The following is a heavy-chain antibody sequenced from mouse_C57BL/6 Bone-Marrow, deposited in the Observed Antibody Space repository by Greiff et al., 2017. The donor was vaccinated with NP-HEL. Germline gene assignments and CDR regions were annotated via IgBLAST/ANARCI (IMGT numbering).Heavy chain of an antibody. CDR3: AREEDGYYDYFDY. CDR1: GYTFTSYW. CDR2: IDPNSGGT. V-gene: IGHV1-72*01. J-gene: IGHJ2*01. D-gene: IGHD2-3*01. Sequence: QQSCKASGYTFTSYWMHWVKQRPGRGLEWIGRIDPNSGGTKYNEKFKSKATLTVDKPSSTAYMQLSSLTSEDSAVYYCAREEDGYYDYFDYWGQGTTLTVSS.